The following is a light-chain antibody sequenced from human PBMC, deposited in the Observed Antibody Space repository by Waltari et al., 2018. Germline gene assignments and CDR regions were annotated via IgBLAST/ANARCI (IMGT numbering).Light chain of an antibody. CDR2: GGD. J-gene: IGLJ2*01. V-gene: IGLV2-23*01. CDR3: CSSATSTTL. Sequence: YNHSQGKHPKRRIEGGDNRPSGVSTRFSGSKSGNTAALTSSGLQAEDEADYYCCSSATSTTLFGGGTKLTVL.